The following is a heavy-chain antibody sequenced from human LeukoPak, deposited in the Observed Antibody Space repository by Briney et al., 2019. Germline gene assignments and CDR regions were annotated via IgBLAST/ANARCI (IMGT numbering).Heavy chain of an antibody. V-gene: IGHV3-23*01. D-gene: IGHD2-2*01. CDR2: ISGGGYST. CDR1: RFTFSNFA. CDR3: AKSGPYCSSTSCNYFDY. Sequence: GGSLRLSCAASRFTFSNFAMSWVRQAPGKGLEWVSTISGGGYSTYYADSVKGRFTISRDNSKNALFLQMNSLRAEDTAVYYCAKSGPYCSSTSCNYFDYWGQGTLVTASS. J-gene: IGHJ4*02.